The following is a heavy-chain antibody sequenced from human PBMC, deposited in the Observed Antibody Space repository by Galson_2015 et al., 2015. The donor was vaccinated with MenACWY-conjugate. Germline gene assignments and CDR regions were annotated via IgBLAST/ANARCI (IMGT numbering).Heavy chain of an antibody. Sequence: SLRLSCAASGFNFNIYWMHWVRQAPGKGLMWVSHINSDVVSTSYADSVKGRFSISRDNAKSTLYLQMNNLRAEDTAVYHCASGSTWQQLSSPFDYWGQGNLVSVSS. J-gene: IGHJ4*02. CDR2: INSDVVST. CDR3: ASGSTWQQLSSPFDY. D-gene: IGHD5-24*01. CDR1: GFNFNIYW. V-gene: IGHV3-74*01.